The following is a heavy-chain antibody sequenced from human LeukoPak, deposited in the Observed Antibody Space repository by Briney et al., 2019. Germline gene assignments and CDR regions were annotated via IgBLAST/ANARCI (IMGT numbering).Heavy chain of an antibody. CDR3: ARPSPATGYCSSTSCKAAFDI. D-gene: IGHD2-2*03. J-gene: IGHJ3*02. Sequence: PGESLKISCKGSGYSFTTYRIGWVRQMPGKGLEWMGVISPGDSDTGYSPSFQGQVTISADKSISTAYLQWSSLKASDTAMYYCARPSPATGYCSSTSCKAAFDIWGQGTMVTVSS. CDR2: ISPGDSDT. CDR1: GYSFTTYR. V-gene: IGHV5-51*01.